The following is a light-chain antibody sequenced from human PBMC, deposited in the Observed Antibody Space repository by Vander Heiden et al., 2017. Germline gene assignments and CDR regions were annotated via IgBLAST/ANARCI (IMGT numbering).Light chain of an antibody. CDR3: QAWDSSTGV. J-gene: IGLJ2*01. Sequence: SYELTQPPSVSVSPVQTASITCSGDKLGDKYACWYQKKPGQSPVLVIYQDSKRPSGIPERFSGSNSGNTATLTISGTQAMDEADYYCQAWDSSTGVFGGGTKLTVL. CDR2: QDS. CDR1: KLGDKY. V-gene: IGLV3-1*01.